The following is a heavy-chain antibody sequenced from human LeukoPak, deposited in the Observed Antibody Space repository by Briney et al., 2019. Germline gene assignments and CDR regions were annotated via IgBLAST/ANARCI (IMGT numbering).Heavy chain of an antibody. CDR2: INPNSGGT. CDR1: GYTFTGYY. CDR3: ARELASLRSGSGYQFYYYYMDV. D-gene: IGHD3-22*01. J-gene: IGHJ6*03. V-gene: IGHV1-2*06. Sequence: GASVKVSCKASGYTFTGYYMHWVRQAPGQGLEWVGRINPNSGGTNYAQKFQGRVTMTRDTSISTAYMELSRLRSDDTAVYYCARELASLRSGSGYQFYYYYMDVWGKGTTVAVSS.